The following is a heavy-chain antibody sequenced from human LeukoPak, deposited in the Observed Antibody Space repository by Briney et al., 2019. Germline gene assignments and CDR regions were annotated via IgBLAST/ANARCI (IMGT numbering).Heavy chain of an antibody. J-gene: IGHJ6*03. CDR2: IRYDGSRQ. Sequence: GGSLRLSCAASGFTFSTYGMHWVRQAPGKGLQWVAFIRYDGSRQFYSDSVKGRFTISRDNSKNTLYLQMNSLRAEDTAVYYCAREDSSSWYVAGYYYYYMDVWGKGTTVTVSS. V-gene: IGHV3-30*02. CDR1: GFTFSTYG. CDR3: AREDSSSWYVAGYYYYYMDV. D-gene: IGHD6-13*01.